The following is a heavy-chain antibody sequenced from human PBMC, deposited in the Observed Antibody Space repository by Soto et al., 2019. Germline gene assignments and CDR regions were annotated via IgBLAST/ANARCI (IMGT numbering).Heavy chain of an antibody. CDR3: ARYGSGRYEDYYYYYMDV. V-gene: IGHV1-8*01. Sequence: QVQLVQSGAEVKKPGASVKVSCKASGYTFTSYDINWVRQATGQGLEWMGWMNPNSGNTGYAQKFQGRVTMTRNTSISTAYMELSILRSADTAVYYCARYGSGRYEDYYYYYMDVWGKGTTVTVSS. CDR1: GYTFTSYD. CDR2: MNPNSGNT. D-gene: IGHD3-10*01. J-gene: IGHJ6*03.